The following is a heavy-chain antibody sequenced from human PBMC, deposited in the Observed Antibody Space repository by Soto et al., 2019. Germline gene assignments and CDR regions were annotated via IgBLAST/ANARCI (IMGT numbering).Heavy chain of an antibody. D-gene: IGHD5-12*01. CDR2: IYPGDSDT. CDR1: GYSFTSYW. CDR3: ARRGRNPEGYSGYDLDY. J-gene: IGHJ4*02. Sequence: GESLKISCKGSGYSFTSYWIGWVRQMPGKGLEWMGIIYPGDSDTRYSPSFQGQVTISADKSISTAYLQWSSLKASDTAMYYCARRGRNPEGYSGYDLDYWGQGTLVTVS. V-gene: IGHV5-51*01.